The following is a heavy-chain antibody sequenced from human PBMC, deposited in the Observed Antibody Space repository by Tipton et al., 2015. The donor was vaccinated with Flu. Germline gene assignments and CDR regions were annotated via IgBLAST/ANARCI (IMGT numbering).Heavy chain of an antibody. Sequence: TLSLTCTVSGGPISSYYWTWIRQSPGKGLEWIGDVSYSGITDYNPSLESRVSISLDKSKNQFSLNLNSVTGADTAVYFCARGWHYGSGNFWGTNRIFLYGVDVWGPVTTVTVSS. CDR2: VSYSGIT. CDR1: GGPISSYY. D-gene: IGHD3-10*01. V-gene: IGHV4-59*01. CDR3: ARGWHYGSGNFWGTNRIFLYGVDV. J-gene: IGHJ6*02.